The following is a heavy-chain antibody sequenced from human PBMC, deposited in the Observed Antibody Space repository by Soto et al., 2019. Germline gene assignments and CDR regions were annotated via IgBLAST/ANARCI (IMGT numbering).Heavy chain of an antibody. CDR2: INHTGST. Sequence: SETLSLTCAVYGGSFSGYSWTWIRQPPGTGLEWIGEINHTGSTNYNPSLKSRVTISVDTSKNQFSLKLTSVTAADTAVYYCARDNITGLFDYWGQGTLVTVSS. J-gene: IGHJ4*02. D-gene: IGHD2-8*02. V-gene: IGHV4-34*01. CDR1: GGSFSGYS. CDR3: ARDNITGLFDY.